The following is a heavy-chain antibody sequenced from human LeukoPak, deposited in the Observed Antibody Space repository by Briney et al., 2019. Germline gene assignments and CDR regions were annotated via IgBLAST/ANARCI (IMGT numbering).Heavy chain of an antibody. CDR3: ARWSMVGTTEFDY. J-gene: IGHJ4*02. V-gene: IGHV1-69*04. CDR1: GGTFSSYA. CDR2: IIPILGIA. D-gene: IGHD4/OR15-4a*01. Sequence: ASVKVSCKASGGTFSSYAISWVRQAPGQGLEWMGRIIPILGIANYAQKFQGRVTITADKSTSTAYMELSSLRSEDTAVYYCARWSMVGTTEFDYWGQGTLVTVSS.